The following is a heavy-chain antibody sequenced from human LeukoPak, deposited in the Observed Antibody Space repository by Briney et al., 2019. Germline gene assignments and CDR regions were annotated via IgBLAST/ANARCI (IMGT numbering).Heavy chain of an antibody. D-gene: IGHD6-13*01. CDR3: ARIRGSRYYFDY. Sequence: ESGPTLVNPTQTLTLTCTFSGFSLSTSGMCVSWIRQPPGKALEWLARIDWDGDKYYNTSLKTWLTISKDTSKNQVVLTMTNMDPVDTATYYCARIRGSRYYFDYWGQGTLVTVSS. J-gene: IGHJ4*02. CDR2: IDWDGDK. CDR1: GFSLSTSGMC. V-gene: IGHV2-70*11.